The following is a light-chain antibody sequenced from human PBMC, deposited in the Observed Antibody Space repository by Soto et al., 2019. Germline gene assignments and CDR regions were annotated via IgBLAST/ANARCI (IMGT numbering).Light chain of an antibody. CDR2: GAS. CDR1: QSVSSN. V-gene: IGKV3-15*01. CDR3: QQYNTWPQT. J-gene: IGKJ2*01. Sequence: EIVMTQSPATLSVSPGERATLSCRASQSVSSNLAWYQQKPGQAPRLLIYGASTRATGIPARFSGSGSGTEFTPTISSLQSEDFAVYYCQQYNTWPQTFGQGTKLEIK.